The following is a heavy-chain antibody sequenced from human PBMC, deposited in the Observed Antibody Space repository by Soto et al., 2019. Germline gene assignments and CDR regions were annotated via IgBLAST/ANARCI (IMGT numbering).Heavy chain of an antibody. J-gene: IGHJ5*02. CDR2: ISYDGSNK. Sequence: GGSLRLSCAASGFTFSSYGMHWVRQAPGKGLEWVAVISYDGSNKYYADSVKGRFTISRDNSKNTLCLQMNSLRAEDTAVYYCAKDWQVVAATPVFDPWGQGTLVTVSS. D-gene: IGHD2-15*01. CDR3: AKDWQVVAATPVFDP. CDR1: GFTFSSYG. V-gene: IGHV3-30*18.